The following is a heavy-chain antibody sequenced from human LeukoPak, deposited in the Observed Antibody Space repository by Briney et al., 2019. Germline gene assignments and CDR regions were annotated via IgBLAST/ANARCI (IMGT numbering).Heavy chain of an antibody. Sequence: ASVKVSCKASGYTFASYDINWVRQATGQGLEWMGWMNPNSGNTGHAQKFQGRVTMTRNTSISTAYMELSSLRSEDTAVYYCARGIRRVGASDYWGQGTLVTVSS. CDR3: ARGIRRVGASDY. CDR1: GYTFASYD. CDR2: MNPNSGNT. D-gene: IGHD1-26*01. J-gene: IGHJ4*02. V-gene: IGHV1-8*01.